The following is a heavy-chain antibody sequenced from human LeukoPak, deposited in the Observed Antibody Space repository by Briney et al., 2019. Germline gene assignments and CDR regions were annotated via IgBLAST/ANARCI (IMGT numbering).Heavy chain of an antibody. CDR1: GGTFSSYA. V-gene: IGHV1-69*04. CDR2: IIPILGIA. J-gene: IGHJ4*02. CDR3: VLIVVVPADRPDLGY. Sequence: SVKVSCKASGGTFSSYAISWVRQAPGQGLEWMGRIIPILGIANYAQKFQGRVTITADKSTSTAYMELSSLRSEDTAVYYCVLIVVVPADRPDLGYWGQGTLVTVSS. D-gene: IGHD2-2*01.